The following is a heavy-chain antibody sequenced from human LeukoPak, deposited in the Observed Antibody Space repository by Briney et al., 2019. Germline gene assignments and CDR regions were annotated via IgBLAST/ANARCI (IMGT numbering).Heavy chain of an antibody. Sequence: GASVKDSCKASGYTFTGFYMDWVRQAPGQGLEWMGWINPNSGDTNYAQKFQGRVTMTSDTSISTAYMELSRLTSDDTAVYYCGRRGSSSWLDYWGQGTLVTVSS. D-gene: IGHD6-13*01. CDR3: GRRGSSSWLDY. CDR1: GYTFTGFY. CDR2: INPNSGDT. J-gene: IGHJ4*02. V-gene: IGHV1-2*02.